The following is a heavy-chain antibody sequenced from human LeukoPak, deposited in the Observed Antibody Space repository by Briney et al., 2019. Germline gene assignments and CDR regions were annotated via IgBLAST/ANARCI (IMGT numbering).Heavy chain of an antibody. CDR1: GFTFSSYS. CDR3: ARDPRYYFGSGSYNLDY. V-gene: IGHV3-21*01. Sequence: TGGSLRLSCAASGFTFSSYSMNWVRQAPGKGLEWVSSISSSSSYIYYADSVKGRFTISRDNSKNTVDLQMNTLRVEDTAVYYCARDPRYYFGSGSYNLDYWGQGTLVVVSS. D-gene: IGHD3-10*01. J-gene: IGHJ4*02. CDR2: ISSSSSYI.